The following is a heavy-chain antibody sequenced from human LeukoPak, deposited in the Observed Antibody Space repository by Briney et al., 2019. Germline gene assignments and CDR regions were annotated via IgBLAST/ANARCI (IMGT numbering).Heavy chain of an antibody. Sequence: GGSLRLSCAASGFTFSSYAMHWARQAPGKGLEWVAVISYDGSNKYYADSVKGRFTISRDNSKNTLYLQMNSLRAEDTAVYYCARVRSSGYYFRPSWFDPWGQGTLVTVSS. D-gene: IGHD3-22*01. CDR3: ARVRSSGYYFRPSWFDP. CDR2: ISYDGSNK. V-gene: IGHV3-30*04. CDR1: GFTFSSYA. J-gene: IGHJ5*02.